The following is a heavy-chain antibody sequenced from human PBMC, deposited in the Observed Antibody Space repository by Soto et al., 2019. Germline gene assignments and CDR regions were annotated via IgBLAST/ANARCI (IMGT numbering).Heavy chain of an antibody. D-gene: IGHD1-20*01. J-gene: IGHJ6*02. CDR3: ARAGSITGRYYYYGMDV. CDR1: GGTFSSYA. V-gene: IGHV1-69*06. Sequence: SVKVSCKASGGTFSSYAISWVRQAPGQGLEWMGGIIPIFGTANYAQKFQGRVTITADKSTSTAYMELSSLRSEDTAVYYCARAGSITGRYYYYGMDVWGQGTTVTVSS. CDR2: IIPIFGTA.